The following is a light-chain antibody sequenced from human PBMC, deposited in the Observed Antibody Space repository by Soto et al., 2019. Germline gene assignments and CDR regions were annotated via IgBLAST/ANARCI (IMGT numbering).Light chain of an antibody. CDR2: EVS. CDR1: SSDVGGYNY. CDR3: SSYTSSSTLYV. J-gene: IGLJ1*01. Sequence: QSALTQPASVSGSPGQSITISCTGTSSDVGGYNYVSWYQQHPGKAPKLMIYEVSNRPSGVSNRFSGSKSGNTASLTISGLHAEDEADYYCSSYTSSSTLYVFGTGTKVTGL. V-gene: IGLV2-14*01.